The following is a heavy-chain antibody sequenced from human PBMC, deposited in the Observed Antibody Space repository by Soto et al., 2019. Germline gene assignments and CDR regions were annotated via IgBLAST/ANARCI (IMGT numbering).Heavy chain of an antibody. D-gene: IGHD6-25*01. CDR2: VSGSGGST. V-gene: IGHV3-23*01. Sequence: EVQLLESGGGLVQPGGSLRLSCSASGFTFGSYVVNWVRQAPGKGLEWVSAVSGSGGSTYYADSVKGRFTISRDNSKNTLYLQMNSLRVEDTAIYYCARRATAIAHHCDYWGQGALVTVSS. CDR3: ARRATAIAHHCDY. J-gene: IGHJ4*02. CDR1: GFTFGSYV.